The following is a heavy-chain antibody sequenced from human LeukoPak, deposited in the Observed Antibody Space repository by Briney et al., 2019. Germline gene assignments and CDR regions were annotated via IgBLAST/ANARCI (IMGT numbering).Heavy chain of an antibody. CDR2: INPNSGGT. V-gene: IGHV1-2*02. CDR3: ARRGGQQLVFGGLETENWFDP. CDR1: GYTFTGYY. Sequence: ASVKVSSKASGYTFTGYYMHWVRQAPGQGLEWMGWINPNSGGTNYAQKFQGRVTMTRDTSISTAYMELSRLRSDDTAVYYCARRGGQQLVFGGLETENWFDPWGQGTLVTVSS. D-gene: IGHD6-13*01. J-gene: IGHJ5*02.